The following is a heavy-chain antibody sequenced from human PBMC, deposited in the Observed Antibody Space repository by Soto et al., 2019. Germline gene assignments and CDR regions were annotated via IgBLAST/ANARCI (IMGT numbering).Heavy chain of an antibody. Sequence: KPSETLSLTCTVSGGSISSGGYYWSWIRQHPGKGLEWIGYIYYSGSTYYNPSLKSRVTISVDTSKNQFSLKLSSVTAADTAVYYCARTPVPAASNGMGVWGQGTTVTVSS. V-gene: IGHV4-31*03. CDR3: ARTPVPAASNGMGV. J-gene: IGHJ6*02. CDR2: IYYSGST. CDR1: GGSISSGGYY. D-gene: IGHD2-2*01.